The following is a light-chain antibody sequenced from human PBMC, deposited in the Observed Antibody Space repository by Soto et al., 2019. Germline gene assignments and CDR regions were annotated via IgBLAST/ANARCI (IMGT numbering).Light chain of an antibody. CDR1: QSVSSSY. CDR2: GAS. V-gene: IGKV3-20*01. J-gene: IGKJ2*01. CDR3: QQYGRSPPNT. Sequence: EIVLTQSPGTLSLSPGERATLSCRASQSVSSSYLAWYQQKPGQAPRLLIYGASSRATGIPDRFSGSGSGTDFTFTISRLEPEDFAVYYCQQYGRSPPNTFGQGTKLEIK.